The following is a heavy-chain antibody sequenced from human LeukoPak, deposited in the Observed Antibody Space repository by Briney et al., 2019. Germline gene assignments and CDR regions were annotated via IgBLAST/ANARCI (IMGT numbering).Heavy chain of an antibody. CDR3: ASYWGHYYGSGSGPLKPHNAFDI. CDR2: IYYSGST. Sequence: PSETLSLTCTVSGGSISSSSYYWDWIRQPPGKGLEWIGSIYYSGSTYYNPSLKSRVTISVDTSKNQFSLKLSSVTAADTAVYYCASYWGHYYGSGSGPLKPHNAFDIWGQGTMVTVSS. CDR1: GGSISSSSYY. V-gene: IGHV4-39*01. D-gene: IGHD3-10*01. J-gene: IGHJ3*02.